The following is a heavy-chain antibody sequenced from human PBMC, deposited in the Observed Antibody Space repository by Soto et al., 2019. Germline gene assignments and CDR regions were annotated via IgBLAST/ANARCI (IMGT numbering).Heavy chain of an antibody. CDR1: GGTFSSYA. CDR2: IIPIFGTA. V-gene: IGHV1-69*13. D-gene: IGHD3-22*01. Sequence: GASVKVSCKASGGTFSSYAISWVRQAPGQGLEWMGGIIPIFGTANYAQKFQGRVTITADESTSTAYMELSSLRSEDTAVYYCALDYDSSGYYYRPDAFDIWGQGTMVTVSS. CDR3: ALDYDSSGYYYRPDAFDI. J-gene: IGHJ3*02.